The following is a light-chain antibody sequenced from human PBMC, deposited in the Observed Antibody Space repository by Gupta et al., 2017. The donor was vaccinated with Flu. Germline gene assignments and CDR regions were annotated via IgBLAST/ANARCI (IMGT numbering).Light chain of an antibody. CDR2: EVS. CDR3: SSYTSSSTPNWV. V-gene: IGLV2-14*01. CDR1: SSDVGGYNY. J-gene: IGLJ3*02. Sequence: QSALPQPASVSGSPGQSITISCTGTSSDVGGYNYVSWYQQHPGKAPKLMIYEVSNRPSGVSNRFSGSKSGNTASLTISGLQAEDEADYYCSSYTSSSTPNWVFGGGTKLTVL.